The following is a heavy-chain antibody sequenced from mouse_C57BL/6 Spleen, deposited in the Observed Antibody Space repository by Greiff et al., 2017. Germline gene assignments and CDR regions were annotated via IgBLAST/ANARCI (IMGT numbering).Heavy chain of an antibody. CDR2: INPNNGGT. J-gene: IGHJ4*01. CDR1: GYTFTDYY. V-gene: IGHV1-26*01. CDR3: ARRGGNYFFYAMDY. D-gene: IGHD2-1*01. Sequence: VQLQQSGPELVKPGASVKISCKASGYTFTDYYMNWVKQSHGKSLEWIGDINPNNGGTSYNQKFKGKATLTVDKSSSTAYMELRSLTSEDSAVYYCARRGGNYFFYAMDYWGQGTSVTVAS.